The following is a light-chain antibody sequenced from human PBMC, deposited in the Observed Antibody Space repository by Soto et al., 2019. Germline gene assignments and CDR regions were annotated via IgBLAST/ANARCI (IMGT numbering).Light chain of an antibody. CDR3: HQNYSTPIFG. J-gene: IGKJ3*01. V-gene: IGKV1-39*01. CDR1: QSISSY. CDR2: AAS. Sequence: DIQMTQSPSSLSASVGDRVTITCRASQSISSYLNWYQQKPGKDPKLLIYAASSLESGVPSRFSGSGSGTDFTLTISSLQPEDFATYYCHQNYSTPIFGFGPGTKVDIK.